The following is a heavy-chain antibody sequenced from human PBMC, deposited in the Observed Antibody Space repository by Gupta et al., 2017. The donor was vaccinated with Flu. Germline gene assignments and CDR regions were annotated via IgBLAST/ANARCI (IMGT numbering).Heavy chain of an antibody. Sequence: QVQLVQPGAEVKNPGASVKDSCKASGYYFTGHVMPWVRQAPGQGLEWMGWINPNSGGTNYAQKFQGRVTMTRDTSISTAYMELSRLRSDDTAVYYCAATAGLYVEGGYWGQGTRVTVSS. CDR1: GYYFTGHV. CDR2: INPNSGGT. D-gene: IGHD3-10*02. V-gene: IGHV1-2*02. CDR3: AATAGLYVEGGY. J-gene: IGHJ4*02.